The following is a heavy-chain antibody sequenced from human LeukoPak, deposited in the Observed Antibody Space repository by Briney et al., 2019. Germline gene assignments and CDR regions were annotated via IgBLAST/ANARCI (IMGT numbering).Heavy chain of an antibody. Sequence: ASVKVSCKASGYTFSGYYMHWVRQDPGQGLEWMGWINPNSGGTNYAQRFQGRVTMSSDTSINTAYMELSRLRPDDTAVYYCARDSVTSSSDYSAFDMWGQGTMVTVSS. D-gene: IGHD4-17*01. J-gene: IGHJ3*02. V-gene: IGHV1-2*02. CDR1: GYTFSGYY. CDR3: ARDSVTSSSDYSAFDM. CDR2: INPNSGGT.